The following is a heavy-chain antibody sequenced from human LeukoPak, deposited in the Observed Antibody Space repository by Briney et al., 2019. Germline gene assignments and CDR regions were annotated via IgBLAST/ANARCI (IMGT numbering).Heavy chain of an antibody. Sequence: GGSLRLSCAASGFIFSTYSMNWVRQAPGKGLEWVSSITGSYSHIYYADSVKGRFTISRDNAKNSLYLQMNSLRAEDTAVYYCARDLDSSGWYWNAFDIWGQGTMVTVSS. D-gene: IGHD6-19*01. V-gene: IGHV3-21*01. CDR2: ITGSYSHI. J-gene: IGHJ3*02. CDR1: GFIFSTYS. CDR3: ARDLDSSGWYWNAFDI.